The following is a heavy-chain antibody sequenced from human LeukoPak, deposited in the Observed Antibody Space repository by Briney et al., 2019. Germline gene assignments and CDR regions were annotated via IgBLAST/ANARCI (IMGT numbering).Heavy chain of an antibody. V-gene: IGHV1-8*01. CDR2: MNPNSGRT. J-gene: IGHJ4*02. CDR1: GYTLTSYD. Sequence: GASVKVSCKASGYTLTSYDINWVRQATGQGLEWMEWMNPNSGRTGYAQNFQGRITITRNTSISTAYMELSSLRSEDTAVYYCTRETSSRYFDYWGQGTLVTVSS. CDR3: TRETSSRYFDY.